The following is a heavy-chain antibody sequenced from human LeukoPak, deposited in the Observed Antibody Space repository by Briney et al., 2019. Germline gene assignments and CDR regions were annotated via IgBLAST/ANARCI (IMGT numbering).Heavy chain of an antibody. CDR1: GFTFSNYS. CDR2: ISSSSSYI. J-gene: IGHJ6*02. D-gene: IGHD5-18*01. V-gene: IGHV3-21*01. Sequence: GSLRLSCAASGFTFSNYSMNWVRQAPGKGLEWVSSISSSSSYIYYADSVKGRFTISRDNAKNSLYLQMNSLRAEDTAVYYCARGNVDTGGMDVWGQGTTVTVSS. CDR3: ARGNVDTGGMDV.